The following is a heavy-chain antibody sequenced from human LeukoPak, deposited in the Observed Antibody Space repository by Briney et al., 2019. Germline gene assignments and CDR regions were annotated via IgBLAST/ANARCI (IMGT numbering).Heavy chain of an antibody. V-gene: IGHV3-73*01. CDR2: IRSKVNNYAT. CDR1: GFTFSGSA. Sequence: GRSLRLSCAASGFTFSGSAMHWVRQASGEGLEWVGRIRSKVNNYATAYAASVRGRFTISRDDSKNTAYLQMNSLRAEDTAVYYCAKDASIRPYYFDYWGQGTLVTVSS. J-gene: IGHJ4*02. CDR3: AKDASIRPYYFDY. D-gene: IGHD5-24*01.